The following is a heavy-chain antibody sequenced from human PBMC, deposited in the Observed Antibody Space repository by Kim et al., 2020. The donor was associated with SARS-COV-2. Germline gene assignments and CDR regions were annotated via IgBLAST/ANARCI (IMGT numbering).Heavy chain of an antibody. J-gene: IGHJ4*02. CDR3: ARDRGDDYVWGSYDY. Sequence: DSVKGRFTISRENAKNSLYLQMNSLRAEDTAVYYCARDRGDDYVWGSYDYWGQGTLVTVSS. V-gene: IGHV3-48*03. D-gene: IGHD3-16*01.